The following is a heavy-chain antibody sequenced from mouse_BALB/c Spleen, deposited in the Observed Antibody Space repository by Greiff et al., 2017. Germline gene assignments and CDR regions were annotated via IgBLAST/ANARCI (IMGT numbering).Heavy chain of an antibody. CDR2: IDPANGNT. CDR3: ERGGGYGGLYAMDY. CDR1: GFNIKDTY. J-gene: IGHJ4*01. D-gene: IGHD2-14*01. Sequence: EVQLQQSGAELVKPGASVKLSCTASGFNIKDTYMHWVKQRPEQGLEWIGRIDPANGNTKYDPKFQGKATITADTSSNTACLQRSSLTSEDTDVYYWERGGGYGGLYAMDYWGQGTSVTVSS. V-gene: IGHV14-3*02.